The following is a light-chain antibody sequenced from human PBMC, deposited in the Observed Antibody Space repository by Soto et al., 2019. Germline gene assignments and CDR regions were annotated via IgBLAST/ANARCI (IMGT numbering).Light chain of an antibody. CDR1: SSDIGGYNY. J-gene: IGLJ3*02. V-gene: IGLV2-14*01. CDR3: SSYTSSSTWV. Sequence: QSALTQPASVSGSPGQSITISCTGTSSDIGGYNYFSWYQQHPGKAPKLMIYEVSNRPSGVSDRFSGSRSGNMASLTISGLQAEDESDYYCSSYTSSSTWVFGGGTKLTVL. CDR2: EVS.